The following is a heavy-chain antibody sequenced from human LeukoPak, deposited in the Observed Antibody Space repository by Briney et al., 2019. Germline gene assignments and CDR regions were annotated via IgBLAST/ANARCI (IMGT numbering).Heavy chain of an antibody. CDR2: INSDGSST. CDR3: ARDQDPLRWELLSY. V-gene: IGHV3-74*01. CDR1: GFTFSSYW. Sequence: PGGSLRLSCATSGFTFSSYWMHWVRQIPGQGLVWVSRINSDGSSTSYADPVKGRFTVSRDNAKNMLYLQMNSLRVEDTAVYYCARDQDPLRWELLSYWGQGTLVTVSS. D-gene: IGHD1-26*01. J-gene: IGHJ4*02.